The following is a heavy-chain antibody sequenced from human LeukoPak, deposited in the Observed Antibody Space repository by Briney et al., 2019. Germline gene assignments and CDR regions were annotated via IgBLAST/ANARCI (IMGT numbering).Heavy chain of an antibody. V-gene: IGHV4-59*01. J-gene: IGHJ4*02. CDR1: GGSISSYY. CDR3: ARAGSMFGVVVFDY. CDR2: IYYSGST. Sequence: SETLSLTCTVSGGSISSYYWSWIRQPLGKGLEWIGYIYYSGSTDYNPSLKSRVTISVDTSKNQFSLKLSTVTAADTAVYYCARAGSMFGVVVFDYWGQGTLVTVSS. D-gene: IGHD3-3*01.